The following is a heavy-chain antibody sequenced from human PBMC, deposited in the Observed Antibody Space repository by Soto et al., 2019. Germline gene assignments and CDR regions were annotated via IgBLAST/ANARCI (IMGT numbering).Heavy chain of an antibody. V-gene: IGHV3-11*01. CDR2: ISSSGSTI. J-gene: IGHJ6*03. D-gene: IGHD2-8*02. CDR3: ARELVVYAIHVPYYYYMDV. CDR1: GFTFSDYY. Sequence: GGSLRLSCAASGFTFSDYYMSWIRQAPGKGLEWVSYISSSGSTIYYADSVKGRFTISRDNAKNSLYLQMNSLRAEDTAVYYCARELVVYAIHVPYYYYMDVWGKGTTVTVSS.